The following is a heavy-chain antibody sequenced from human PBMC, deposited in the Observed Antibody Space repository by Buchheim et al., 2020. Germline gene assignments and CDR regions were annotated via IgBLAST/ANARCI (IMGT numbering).Heavy chain of an antibody. CDR2: INADTGKT. Sequence: QVQLVQSGAEEKKPGASVKVSCKASAYTFTTYAMHWVRQAPGHRLEWMGWINADTGKTEYSQIFQGRVTITRDTSANTAYLELTSLTSEDTAMYYCARGWNYVYFDYWGQGTL. CDR3: ARGWNYVYFDY. D-gene: IGHD1-7*01. J-gene: IGHJ4*02. V-gene: IGHV1-3*05. CDR1: AYTFTTYA.